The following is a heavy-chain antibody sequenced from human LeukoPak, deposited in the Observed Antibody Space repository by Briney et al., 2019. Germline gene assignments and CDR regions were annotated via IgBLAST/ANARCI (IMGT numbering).Heavy chain of an antibody. J-gene: IGHJ6*02. D-gene: IGHD3-10*01. Sequence: GGSLRLSCAASGFTFSSYSMNWVRQAPGKGLEWVSYISSSSSTIYYADSVKGRFTISRDNAKNSLYLQMNSLRAEDTAVYYCARSGYYCGSGSYKIYYYYGMDVWGQGTTVTVSS. CDR1: GFTFSSYS. CDR2: ISSSSSTI. CDR3: ARSGYYCGSGSYKIYYYYGMDV. V-gene: IGHV3-48*04.